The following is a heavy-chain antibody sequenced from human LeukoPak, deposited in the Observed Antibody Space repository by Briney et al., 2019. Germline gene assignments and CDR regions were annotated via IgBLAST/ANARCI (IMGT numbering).Heavy chain of an antibody. CDR3: ARAARESTTVTAGAFDI. V-gene: IGHV3-30*01. D-gene: IGHD4-17*01. J-gene: IGHJ3*02. Sequence: GRSLRLSCAASGFTFSSYAMHWVRQAPGKGLEWVAVISYDGSNKYYADSVKGRFTISRDNSQNTLYLQMNSLRAEDTAVYYCARAARESTTVTAGAFDIWGQGTMVTVSS. CDR1: GFTFSSYA. CDR2: ISYDGSNK.